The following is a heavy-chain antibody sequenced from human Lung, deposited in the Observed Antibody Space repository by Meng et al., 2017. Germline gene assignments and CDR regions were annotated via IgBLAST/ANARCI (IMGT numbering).Heavy chain of an antibody. Sequence: GELGRCGAEWKKPGASVRVSCKASGYTFPDYWLHWVRRAPGQGLGWMGRINPKSGDTHYAQRFQGRVTMTGDTSISTAYMELSGLRSDDTAMYYCARDEDISAAGKLFGDYWGQGTLVTVSS. J-gene: IGHJ4*02. CDR2: INPKSGDT. V-gene: IGHV1-2*06. CDR1: GYTFPDYW. CDR3: ARDEDISAAGKLFGDY. D-gene: IGHD6-13*01.